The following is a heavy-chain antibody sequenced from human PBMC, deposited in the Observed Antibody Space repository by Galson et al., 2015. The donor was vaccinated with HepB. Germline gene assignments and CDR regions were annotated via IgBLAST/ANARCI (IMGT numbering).Heavy chain of an antibody. V-gene: IGHV3-30*18. Sequence: SLRLSCAASGFTFSSYGMHWVRQAPGKGLEWVAVISYDGSNKYYADSVKGRFTISRDNSKNTLYLQMNSLRAEDTAVYYCANSAPVRYCSGGSCFAAFDIWGQGTMVTVSS. CDR3: ANSAPVRYCSGGSCFAAFDI. D-gene: IGHD2-15*01. CDR2: ISYDGSNK. CDR1: GFTFSSYG. J-gene: IGHJ3*02.